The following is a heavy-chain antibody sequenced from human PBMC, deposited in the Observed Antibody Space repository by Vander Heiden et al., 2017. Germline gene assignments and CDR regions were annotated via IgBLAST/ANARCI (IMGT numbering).Heavy chain of an antibody. V-gene: IGHV3-21*01. D-gene: IGHD6-13*01. Sequence: EVQLVESGGGLVKPGGSLRLSCAASGFTFSSYSMNWVRQAPGKGLEWVSSISSSSSYIYYADAVKGRFTISRDNAKNSMYLQMNRMRAEDTAVYYFARAYSSSWDGMDVWGQGTTVTVSS. CDR3: ARAYSSSWDGMDV. CDR2: ISSSSSYI. J-gene: IGHJ6*02. CDR1: GFTFSSYS.